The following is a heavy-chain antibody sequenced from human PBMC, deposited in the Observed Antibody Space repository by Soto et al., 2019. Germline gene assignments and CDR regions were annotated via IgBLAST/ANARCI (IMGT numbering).Heavy chain of an antibody. CDR1: GLSLTTSELR. J-gene: IGHJ3*02. V-gene: IGHV2-70*04. CDR3: ARVDYGRNFGAFDI. D-gene: IGHD4-17*01. CDR2: IDWDGDK. Sequence: VSGPTLVNPTQTLTLTCTYSGLSLTTSELRVTWIRQPPGKALEWLARIDWDGDKFYSTSLKTRLTISKDTSKNKVFLTMTNMDHVDTATYYCARVDYGRNFGAFDIWGQGTMVTVSS.